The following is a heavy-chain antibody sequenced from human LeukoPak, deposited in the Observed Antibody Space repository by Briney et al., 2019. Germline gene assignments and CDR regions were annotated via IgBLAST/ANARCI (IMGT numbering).Heavy chain of an antibody. V-gene: IGHV3-30*14. J-gene: IGHJ4*02. D-gene: IGHD3-9*01. CDR3: ARDLNDILTGYYTDY. Sequence: GGSLRLSCAASGFTFSSYAIHWVRQAPGKGLEWVAVISYDGSYKYYADSVKGRFTISRDNSKNTLYLQMNSLRAEDTAVYYCARDLNDILTGYYTDYWGQGTLVTVSS. CDR1: GFTFSSYA. CDR2: ISYDGSYK.